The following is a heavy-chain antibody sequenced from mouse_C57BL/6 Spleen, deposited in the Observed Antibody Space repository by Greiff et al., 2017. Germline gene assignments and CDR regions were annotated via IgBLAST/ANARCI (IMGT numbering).Heavy chain of an antibody. CDR2: ISSGGSYT. Sequence: DVQLVESGGDLVKPGGSLKLSCAASGFTFSSYGMSWVRQTPDKRLEWVATISSGGSYTYYPDSVKGRFTISRDNAKNTLYLQMSSLTSEDTAMYYCARHSYSNYDYAMDYWGQGTSVTVSS. CDR1: GFTFSSYG. V-gene: IGHV5-6*01. J-gene: IGHJ4*01. CDR3: ARHSYSNYDYAMDY. D-gene: IGHD2-5*01.